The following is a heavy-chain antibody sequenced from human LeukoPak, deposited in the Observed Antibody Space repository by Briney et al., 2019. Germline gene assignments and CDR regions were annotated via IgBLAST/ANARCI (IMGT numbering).Heavy chain of an antibody. D-gene: IGHD3-9*01. CDR3: ARHSVSDILTGYYNWWFDP. CDR1: GGSISSYY. V-gene: IGHV4-59*08. CDR2: IYYSGST. Sequence: SETLSLTCTVSGGSISSYYWSWIRQPPGKGLEWIGYIYYSGSTNYNPSLKSRVTISVDTSKNQFSLKLSSVTAADTAVYYCARHSVSDILTGYYNWWFDPWGQGTLVTVSS. J-gene: IGHJ5*02.